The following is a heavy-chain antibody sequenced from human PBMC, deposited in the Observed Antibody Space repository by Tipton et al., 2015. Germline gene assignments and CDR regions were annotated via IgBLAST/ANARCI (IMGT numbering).Heavy chain of an antibody. J-gene: IGHJ4*02. CDR1: GFTFSYCT. D-gene: IGHD1-26*01. Sequence: FLRLSCAASGFTFSYCTMNWVRQAPGKGLEWVSSISPSSSYINYADSLKGRFTISRDNAKNSLHLQMNSLRAEDTAVYYCARTWDGREMPAPLDYWGQGTLVTVSS. CDR3: ARTWDGREMPAPLDY. CDR2: ISPSSSYI. V-gene: IGHV3-21*01.